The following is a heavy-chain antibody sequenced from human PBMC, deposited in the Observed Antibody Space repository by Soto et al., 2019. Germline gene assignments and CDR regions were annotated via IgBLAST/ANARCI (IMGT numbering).Heavy chain of an antibody. Sequence: LRLSCAASGFTFSSYAMSWFRQAPGKGLEWVSAISGSGGSTYYADSVKGRFTISRDNSKNTLYLQMNSLRAEDTAVYYCAKLQDYYDSSGYSDYWGQGTLVTVSS. J-gene: IGHJ4*02. D-gene: IGHD3-22*01. CDR3: AKLQDYYDSSGYSDY. V-gene: IGHV3-23*01. CDR1: GFTFSSYA. CDR2: ISGSGGST.